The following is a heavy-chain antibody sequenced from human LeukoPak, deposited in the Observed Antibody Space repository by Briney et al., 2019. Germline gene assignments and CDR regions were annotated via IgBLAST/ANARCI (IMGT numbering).Heavy chain of an antibody. D-gene: IGHD4-17*01. Sequence: GGSLRLSCAAPGFTFSSYAMHWVRQAPGKGLEWVAVISYDGSNKYYADSVKGRFTISRDNSKNTLYLQMNSLRAEDTAVYYCARDGGLDYGDFLDYWGQGTLVTVSS. CDR1: GFTFSSYA. CDR2: ISYDGSNK. V-gene: IGHV3-30*04. CDR3: ARDGGLDYGDFLDY. J-gene: IGHJ4*02.